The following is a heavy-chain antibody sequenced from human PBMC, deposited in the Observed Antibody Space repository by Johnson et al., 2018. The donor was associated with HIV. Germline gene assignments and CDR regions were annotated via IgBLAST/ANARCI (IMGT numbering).Heavy chain of an antibody. V-gene: IGHV3-30-3*01. CDR2: ISYDGSNK. Sequence: HVQLVESGGGVVQPGRSLRLSCAASGFTFSSYAMHWVRQAPGKGLEWVAVISYDGSNKYYADSVKGRFTISRDNSKNTLYLQMNSLRAEDTAMYFCARGGAFHAFDIWGQGTMVTVSS. J-gene: IGHJ3*02. CDR1: GFTFSSYA. D-gene: IGHD3-3*02. CDR3: ARGGAFHAFDI.